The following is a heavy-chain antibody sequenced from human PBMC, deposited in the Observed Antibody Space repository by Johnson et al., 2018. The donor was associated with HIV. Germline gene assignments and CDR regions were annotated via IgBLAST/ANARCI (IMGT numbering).Heavy chain of an antibody. J-gene: IGHJ3*02. CDR2: IYSGGST. V-gene: IGHV3-66*01. CDR1: GFPVSSNS. Sequence: VELVESGGGLVQPGGSLRLSCAASGFPVSSNSLSWVRQAPGKGLEWVSVIYSGGSTYYADSVKGRFTISRDNSKNTLYLQMNSLRAEDTAVYYCARDRTFAVINSGAFDIWGQGTMVTVSS. D-gene: IGHD3-22*01. CDR3: ARDRTFAVINSGAFDI.